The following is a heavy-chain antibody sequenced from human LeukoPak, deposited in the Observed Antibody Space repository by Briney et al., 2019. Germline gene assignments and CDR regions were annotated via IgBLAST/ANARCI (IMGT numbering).Heavy chain of an antibody. CDR1: SVSISSSYYY. CDR2: IYYSGST. V-gene: IGHV4-39*01. CDR3: ARSYCSSVSCRSVEYVDC. J-gene: IGHJ4*02. D-gene: IGHD2-2*01. Sequence: WETLSLTCTVSSVSISSSYYYWGWLRQPPGQGREWIGSIYYSGSTYYNPSLKSRVLFSVDTSKNQFSLKLSSVTAADTAVYYCARSYCSSVSCRSVEYVDCWGQGTLVTVSS.